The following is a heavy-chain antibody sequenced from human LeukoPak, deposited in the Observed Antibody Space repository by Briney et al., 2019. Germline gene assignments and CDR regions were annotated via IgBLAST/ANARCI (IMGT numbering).Heavy chain of an antibody. J-gene: IGHJ5*02. CDR2: ISYDGSNK. D-gene: IGHD1-26*01. CDR1: GFTFSSYA. V-gene: IGHV3-30-3*01. CDR3: ARVAISGSYLNWFDP. Sequence: GGSLRLSCAASGFTFSSYAMHWVRQAPGKGLEWVAVISYDGSNKYYADSVKGRFTISRDNSKNTLYLQMNSLRAEDTAVYYCARVAISGSYLNWFDPWGQGTLVTVSS.